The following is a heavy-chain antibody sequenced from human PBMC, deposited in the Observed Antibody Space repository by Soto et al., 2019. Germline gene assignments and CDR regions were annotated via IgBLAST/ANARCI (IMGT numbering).Heavy chain of an antibody. CDR3: VKDARSSYYFYSYMNV. J-gene: IGHJ6*03. CDR1: GFTFDDYA. V-gene: IGHV3-9*01. Sequence: ERQLVESGGGLVQAGKSLRLACAASGFTFDDYAMHWVRLAPGKGLEWVSGISWNSGSTGYADSVKGRFTISRDNSKNSLYLQMNSLRPEDTALYYCVKDARSSYYFYSYMNVWGKGTTVIVSS. CDR2: ISWNSGST. D-gene: IGHD6-6*01.